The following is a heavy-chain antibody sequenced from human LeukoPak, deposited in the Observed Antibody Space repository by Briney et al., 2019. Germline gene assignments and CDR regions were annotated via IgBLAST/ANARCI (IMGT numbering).Heavy chain of an antibody. Sequence: GGSLRLSCAASGFTFSDYYMSWIREAPGKGLEWLSYISRTGSHTPYADSVKGRFTVSRDNAKNSLSLELNSLRVDDTAIYYCARVGSTAEAGTPDYWGQGTLVTVSS. D-gene: IGHD6-19*01. CDR2: ISRTGSHT. CDR3: ARVGSTAEAGTPDY. J-gene: IGHJ4*02. CDR1: GFTFSDYY. V-gene: IGHV3-11*06.